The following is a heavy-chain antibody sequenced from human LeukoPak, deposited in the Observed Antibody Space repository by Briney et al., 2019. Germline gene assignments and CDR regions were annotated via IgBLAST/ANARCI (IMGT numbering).Heavy chain of an antibody. CDR3: ARDRWYYGSGSSPLDY. Sequence: ASVKVSCKVSGYTLTELSMHWVRQAPGKGLEWMGGFDPEDGETIYAQKFQGRVTMTEDTSTDTAYMELSSLRSEDTAVYYCARDRWYYGSGSSPLDYWGQGTLVTVSS. CDR1: GYTLTELS. V-gene: IGHV1-24*01. D-gene: IGHD3-10*01. J-gene: IGHJ4*02. CDR2: FDPEDGET.